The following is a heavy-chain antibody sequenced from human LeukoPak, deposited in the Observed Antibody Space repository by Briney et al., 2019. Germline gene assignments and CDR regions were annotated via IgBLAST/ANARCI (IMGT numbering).Heavy chain of an antibody. V-gene: IGHV3-7*01. D-gene: IGHD2-2*01. CDR1: AFTFSTYC. CDR2: TKQEGSEK. J-gene: IGHJ4*02. CDR3: ARDGGYCSSTSCYPYFDY. Sequence: GRSLRLSCAAPAFTFSTYCMSWVRQAAGKGLEWVASTKQEGSEKYYVDSVKGRFTISRDNAKNSLYLHMNSLRAEDTAVYYCARDGGYCSSTSCYPYFDYWGQGTLVTVSS.